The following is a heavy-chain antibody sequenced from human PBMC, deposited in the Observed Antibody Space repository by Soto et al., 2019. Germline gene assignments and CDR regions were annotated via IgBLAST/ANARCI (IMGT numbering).Heavy chain of an antibody. D-gene: IGHD5-12*01. CDR3: ARALRYSGYGDYYYYGMDV. J-gene: IGHJ6*02. V-gene: IGHV3-21*01. Sequence: PGGSLRLSCAASGFTFSSYSMNWVRQAPGKGLEWVSSISSSSYIYYADSVKGRFTISRDNAKNSLYLQMNSLRAEDTAVYYCARALRYSGYGDYYYYGMDVWGQGTTVTAP. CDR1: GFTFSSYS. CDR2: ISSSSYI.